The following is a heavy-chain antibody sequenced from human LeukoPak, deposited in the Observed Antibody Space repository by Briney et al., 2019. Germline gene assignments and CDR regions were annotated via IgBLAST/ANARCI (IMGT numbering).Heavy chain of an antibody. CDR1: GGSISSYY. CDR3: ARRYCSGGSCYSSLDY. J-gene: IGHJ4*02. D-gene: IGHD2-15*01. CDR2: IYYGGST. Sequence: SETLSLTCTVSGGSISSYYWSWIRQPPGKGLEWIGYIYYGGSTNYNSSLKSRVTISVDTSKNQFSLKLSSATAADTAVYYCARRYCSGGSCYSSLDYWGQGSLVTVSS. V-gene: IGHV4-59*08.